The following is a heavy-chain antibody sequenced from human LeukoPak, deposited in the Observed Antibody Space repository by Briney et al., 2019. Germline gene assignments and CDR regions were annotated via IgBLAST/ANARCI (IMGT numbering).Heavy chain of an antibody. CDR1: GGSISSSSYY. V-gene: IGHV4-61*02. J-gene: IGHJ5*02. CDR3: ARVRIQLFWFDP. Sequence: PSETLSLTCTVSGGSISSSSYYWSWIRQPAGKGLEWIGRIYTSGSTNYNPSLKSRVTISVDTSKNQFSLKLSSVTAADTAVYYCARVRIQLFWFDPWGQGTLVTVSS. CDR2: IYTSGST. D-gene: IGHD5-18*01.